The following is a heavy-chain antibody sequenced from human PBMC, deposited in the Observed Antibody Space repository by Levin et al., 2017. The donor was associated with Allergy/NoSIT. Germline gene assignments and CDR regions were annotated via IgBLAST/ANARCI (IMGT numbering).Heavy chain of an antibody. J-gene: IGHJ1*01. CDR1: GFTFSSYR. V-gene: IGHV3-21*01. CDR2: ISSSSSYI. Sequence: SCAASGFTFSSYRMNWVRQAPGKGLEWVSSISSSSSYIYYADSVKGRFTISRDNAKNSLYLQMNSLRAEDTAVYYCARERGGYFQHWGQGTLVTVSS. CDR3: ARERGGYFQH.